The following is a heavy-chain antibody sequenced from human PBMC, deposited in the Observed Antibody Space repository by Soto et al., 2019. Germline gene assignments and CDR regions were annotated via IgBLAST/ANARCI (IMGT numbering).Heavy chain of an antibody. Sequence: WRSLRLSCAASGFTFSNAWPNWVRQAPGKGLEWVGRIKSKTDGGTTDYAAPVKGRFTISRDDSKNTLYLQMNSLKTEDTAVYYCTTGQLGASYYYYYGMDVWGQGTTVTVSS. V-gene: IGHV3-15*07. CDR2: IKSKTDGGTT. CDR3: TTGQLGASYYYYYGMDV. D-gene: IGHD6-6*01. J-gene: IGHJ6*02. CDR1: GFTFSNAW.